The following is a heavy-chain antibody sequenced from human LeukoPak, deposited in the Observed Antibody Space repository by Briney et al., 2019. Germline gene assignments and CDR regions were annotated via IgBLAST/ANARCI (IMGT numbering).Heavy chain of an antibody. CDR1: GGSISSSSYY. J-gene: IGHJ4*02. CDR3: ARERDNWGSAAYFDY. D-gene: IGHD7-27*01. CDR2: IYYSGTT. V-gene: IGHV4-61*01. Sequence: SETLSLTCTVSGGSISSSSYYWGWIRQPPGKGLEWIGYIYYSGTTNYNPSLKSRVTISVDTSKNQFSLKLSSVTAADTAVYYCARERDNWGSAAYFDYWGQGALVTVSS.